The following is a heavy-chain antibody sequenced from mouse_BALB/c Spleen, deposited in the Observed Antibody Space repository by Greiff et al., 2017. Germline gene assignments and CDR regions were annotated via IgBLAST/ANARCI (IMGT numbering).Heavy chain of an antibody. CDR2: IRSKSNNYAT. V-gene: IGHV10-1*02. J-gene: IGHJ4*01. CDR3: AGQGYDYDGGAYAMDY. Sequence: EVQGVESGGGLVQPKGSLKLSCAASGFTFNTYAMNWVRQAPGKGLEWVARIRSKSNNYATYYADSVKDRFTISRDASQTILYLQMNNLKTEDTAMYYCAGQGYDYDGGAYAMDYWGQGTSVTVSS. CDR1: GFTFNTYA. D-gene: IGHD2-4*01.